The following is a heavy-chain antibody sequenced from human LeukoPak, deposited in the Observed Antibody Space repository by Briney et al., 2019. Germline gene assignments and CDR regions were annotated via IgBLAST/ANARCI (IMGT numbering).Heavy chain of an antibody. V-gene: IGHV3-33*01. Sequence: GGSLRLSCAASGFTFSSYGMHWVRQAPDKGLEWVAVIWYDGSNKYYEDSVKGRFTVSRDNSKNTLYLQMNSLRAEDTAVYYCARGGSRDAFDIWGQGTMVTVSS. CDR1: GFTFSSYG. CDR2: IWYDGSNK. CDR3: ARGGSRDAFDI. J-gene: IGHJ3*02. D-gene: IGHD3-16*01.